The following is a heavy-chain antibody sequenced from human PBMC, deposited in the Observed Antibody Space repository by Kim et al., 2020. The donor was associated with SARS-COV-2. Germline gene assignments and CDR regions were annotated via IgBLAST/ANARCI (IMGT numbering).Heavy chain of an antibody. CDR1: GYSFTDYD. Sequence: ASVKVSCKASGYSFTDYDINWVRLVPGQGLEWMGWMNPYSENREYAHKFRDRVYMTRDTSTMTAYLDLSGLKADETAVYYCARRASGSDYDYGGQGTL. J-gene: IGHJ4*01. CDR3: ARRASGSDYDY. V-gene: IGHV1-8*01. CDR2: MNPYSENR. D-gene: IGHD1-26*01.